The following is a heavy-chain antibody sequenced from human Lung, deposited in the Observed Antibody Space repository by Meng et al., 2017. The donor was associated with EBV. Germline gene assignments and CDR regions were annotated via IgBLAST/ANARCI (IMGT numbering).Heavy chain of an antibody. CDR2: INEHGSIT. J-gene: IGHJ4*02. V-gene: IGHV3-74*03. Sequence: EVQLVESGGALVQPGGSLRLSCATSGFTFSSYWMHWVRQAPGKGPVWVSRINEHGSITTYADSVNGRFTISRDNAKDTLYLQMNSLRDEDTAIYYCARDLVGEYDFWGQGTLGTVSS. D-gene: IGHD2/OR15-2a*01. CDR1: GFTFSSYW. CDR3: ARDLVGEYDF.